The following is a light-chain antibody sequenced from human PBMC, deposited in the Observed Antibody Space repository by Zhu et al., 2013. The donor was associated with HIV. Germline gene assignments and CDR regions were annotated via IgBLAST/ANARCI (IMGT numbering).Light chain of an antibody. CDR1: QSLNNF. Sequence: DIQMTQSPSSLSAFVGDRVTITCRASQSLNNFLAWYQQKAGKAPKLLIYKASSLESGVPSRFSGSGSGTEFTLTISSLQPDDFATYYCQQYNRLWTFGQGTKVEIK. V-gene: IGKV1-5*03. J-gene: IGKJ1*01. CDR2: KAS. CDR3: QQYNRLWT.